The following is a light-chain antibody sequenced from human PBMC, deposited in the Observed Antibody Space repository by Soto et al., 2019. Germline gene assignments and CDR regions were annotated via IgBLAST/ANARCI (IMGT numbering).Light chain of an antibody. CDR2: QAS. J-gene: IGKJ2*01. V-gene: IGKV1-5*03. Sequence: DIQMTQSPSTLSASVGDRVTISCRASQNINHLLAWYQQKPGIVPKLLNYQASSLERGVPSRFSGSGSGTGFTRTISGQQPDDFATYYCQHYYTYPYTFGQGTKLEIK. CDR1: QNINHL. CDR3: QHYYTYPYT.